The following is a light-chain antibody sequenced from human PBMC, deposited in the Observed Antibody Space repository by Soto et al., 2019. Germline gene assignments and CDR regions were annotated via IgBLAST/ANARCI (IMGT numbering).Light chain of an antibody. J-gene: IGKJ1*01. V-gene: IGKV2-28*01. CDR2: LGS. CDR3: MPALQTPRT. Sequence: DIVMTQSPLSLPVTPGEPASISCRSSQILLHSNGYNYLDWYLQKPVQSPQLLIYLGSNRASGVPERFSGSGSGTDFTLKISRVEAEDVGVYYCMPALQTPRTFGQGTNVEL. CDR1: QILLHSNGYNY.